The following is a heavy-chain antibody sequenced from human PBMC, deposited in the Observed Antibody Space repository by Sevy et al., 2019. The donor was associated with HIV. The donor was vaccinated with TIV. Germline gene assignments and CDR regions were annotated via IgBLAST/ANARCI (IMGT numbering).Heavy chain of an antibody. J-gene: IGHJ4*02. CDR1: GYTFTSYG. CDR2: ISAYNGNT. CDR3: ARDLGGYGGNSIDY. D-gene: IGHD2-21*02. V-gene: IGHV1-18*01. Sequence: ASVKVSCKASGYTFTSYGISWVRQAPGQGLEGMGWISAYNGNTNYAKKLQGRVTMTTDTSTSTAYTELRSLRSDDTAVYYCARDLGGYGGNSIDYWGQGTLVTVSS.